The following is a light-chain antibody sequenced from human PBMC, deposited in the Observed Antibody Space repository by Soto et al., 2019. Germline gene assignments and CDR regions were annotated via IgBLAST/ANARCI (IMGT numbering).Light chain of an antibody. Sequence: QAVVTQVPSFSVSPGRTVTLTCGLSSGSVSTSYYPSWYQQTPGQAPHTLIYNTNTRSSGVPDRFSGSILGNKAALTITGAQADDESDYYCVLYMGSGTWVFGGGTKVTVL. CDR1: SGSVSTSYY. CDR3: VLYMGSGTWV. CDR2: NTN. J-gene: IGLJ3*02. V-gene: IGLV8-61*01.